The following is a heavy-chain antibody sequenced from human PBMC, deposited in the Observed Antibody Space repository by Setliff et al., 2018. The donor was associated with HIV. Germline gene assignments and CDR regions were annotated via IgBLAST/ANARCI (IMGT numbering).Heavy chain of an antibody. V-gene: IGHV4-59*01. CDR2: VYYSGST. D-gene: IGHD3-10*01. CDR1: GGSISSYY. Sequence: NPSETLSLTCTVSGGSISSYYWSWIRQPPGKGLEWIGYVYYSGSTNYNPFLKSRVTISVDTSKNQFSLKLTSVTAADTAVYYCARSSEEGADYGSGIYYHFHYWGQGTLVTVSS. J-gene: IGHJ4*02. CDR3: ARSSEEGADYGSGIYYHFHY.